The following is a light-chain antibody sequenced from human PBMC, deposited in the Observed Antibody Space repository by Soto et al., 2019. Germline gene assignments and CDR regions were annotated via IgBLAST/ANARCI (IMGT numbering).Light chain of an antibody. CDR2: GAS. Sequence: EIVMTQSPATLSVSPGERATLSCRASQSVYGNLAWYQQKPGQPPRLLIYGASTRATGIPASFSGSGSGTEFTLTISSLQSEDFAAYYCQQYNNWPYTFGPGTKVDIK. CDR1: QSVYGN. V-gene: IGKV3-15*01. J-gene: IGKJ3*01. CDR3: QQYNNWPYT.